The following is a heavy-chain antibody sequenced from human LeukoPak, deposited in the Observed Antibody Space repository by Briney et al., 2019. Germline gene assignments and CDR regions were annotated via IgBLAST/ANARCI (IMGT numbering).Heavy chain of an antibody. CDR3: ARVGIAVSNSLLLDYYYYYYMDV. Sequence: GGSLRLSCAASGFTFSSYSMNWVRQAPGKGLEWVSSISSSSYIYYADSVKGRFTISRDNAKNSLYLQMNSLRAEDTAVYYCARVGIAVSNSLLLDYYYYYYMDVWGKGTTVTVSS. V-gene: IGHV3-21*01. D-gene: IGHD6-19*01. CDR2: ISSSSYI. J-gene: IGHJ6*03. CDR1: GFTFSSYS.